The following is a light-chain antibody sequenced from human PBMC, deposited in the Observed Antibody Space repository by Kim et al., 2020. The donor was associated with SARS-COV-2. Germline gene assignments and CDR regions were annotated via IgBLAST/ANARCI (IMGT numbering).Light chain of an antibody. CDR3: QVWDSSGDHPV. CDR1: NIGSKS. V-gene: IGLV3-21*04. J-gene: IGLJ2*01. CDR2: YDS. Sequence: SYELTQPPSVSVAPGKTASITCRGDNIGSKSVHWSQQKPGQAPVLVINYDSDRPSGIPERFSGSNSGNTATLSISRVEAGDEADYYCQVWDSSGDHPVFGGGTQLTVL.